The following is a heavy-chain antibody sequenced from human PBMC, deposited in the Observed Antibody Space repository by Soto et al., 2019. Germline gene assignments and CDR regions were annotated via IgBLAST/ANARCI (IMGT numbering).Heavy chain of an antibody. CDR2: ISWDGGST. D-gene: IGHD2-15*01. V-gene: IGHV3-43D*04. Sequence: PGGSLRLSCAASGFTFDDYAMHWVRQAPGKGLEWVSLISWDGGSTYYADSVKGRFTISRDNSKNSLYLQMNSLRAEDTALYYCAKDLYCSGGSCYVVTKYGYYYYYVMDVWGQGTTVTVSS. CDR3: AKDLYCSGGSCYVVTKYGYYYYYVMDV. J-gene: IGHJ6*02. CDR1: GFTFDDYA.